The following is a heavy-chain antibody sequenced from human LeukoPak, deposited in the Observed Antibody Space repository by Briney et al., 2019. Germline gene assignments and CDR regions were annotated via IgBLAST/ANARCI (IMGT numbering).Heavy chain of an antibody. CDR1: GYTFTDFG. CDR2: ISAYNGNT. Sequence: GALVKVSCKASGYTFTDFGVSWVRQAPGQGLEWMGWISAYNGNTNYVQKFQGRVTMTTDISTSTAYMELRSLRSDDTAVFYCVRDLGVDTSMIFFDFWGQGTRVTVSS. V-gene: IGHV1-18*01. CDR3: VRDLGVDTSMIFFDF. D-gene: IGHD5-18*01. J-gene: IGHJ4*02.